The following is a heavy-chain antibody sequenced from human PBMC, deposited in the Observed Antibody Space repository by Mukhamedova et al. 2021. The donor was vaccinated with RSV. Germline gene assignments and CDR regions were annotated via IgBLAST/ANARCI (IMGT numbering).Heavy chain of an antibody. CDR2: IYPGDSDT. D-gene: IGHD6-19*01. J-gene: IGHJ4*02. V-gene: IGHV5-51*01. Sequence: VRQMPGKGLEWMGIIYPGDSDTRYSPSFQGQVTISADKSISTAYLQWSSLKASDTAIYYCASKVAGAFDYWGQGTLVTVSS. CDR3: ASKVAGAFDY.